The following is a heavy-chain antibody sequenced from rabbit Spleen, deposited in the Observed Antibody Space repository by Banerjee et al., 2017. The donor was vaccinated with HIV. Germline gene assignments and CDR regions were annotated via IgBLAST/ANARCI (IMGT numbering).Heavy chain of an antibody. Sequence: QSLEESGGDLVKPGASLTLTCIASGVSFSGNFYMCWVRQAPGKGLEWIACIDIGSSGFTYFATWAKGRFTISKTSSTTVTLQMTRLTAADTATYFCARDTSSSFSSYGMDLWGQGTLVTVS. V-gene: IGHV1S40*01. D-gene: IGHD1-1*01. J-gene: IGHJ6*01. CDR3: ARDTSSSFSSYGMDL. CDR1: GVSFSGNFY. CDR2: IDIGSSGFT.